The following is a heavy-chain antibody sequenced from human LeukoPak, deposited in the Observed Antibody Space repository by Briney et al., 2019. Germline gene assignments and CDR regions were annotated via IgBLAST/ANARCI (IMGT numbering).Heavy chain of an antibody. Sequence: PSQTLALTCTVSGGSISSGGYYWSWIRQHPGKGLEWIGYIYYSGSTYYNPSLKSRVTISVDTSKNQVSLKLSSVTAADTAVYYCARDRGYSYGYYFDYWGQGTLVTVSS. J-gene: IGHJ4*02. CDR1: GGSISSGGYY. CDR3: ARDRGYSYGYYFDY. V-gene: IGHV4-31*03. D-gene: IGHD5-18*01. CDR2: IYYSGST.